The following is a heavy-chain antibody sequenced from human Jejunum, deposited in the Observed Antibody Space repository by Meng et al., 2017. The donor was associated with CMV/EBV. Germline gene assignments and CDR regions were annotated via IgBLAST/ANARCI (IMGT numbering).Heavy chain of an antibody. CDR1: GFSFSSYE. J-gene: IGHJ4*02. Sequence: LKISCAASGFSFSSYEMNWVRQAPGKGLEWVSHIASSGSNIYYADSVKGRFTISRDNARNSLYLQMNSLTAEDTAVYYCARIFDAWGQGTLVTVSS. CDR2: IASSGSNI. V-gene: IGHV3-48*03. CDR3: ARIFDA.